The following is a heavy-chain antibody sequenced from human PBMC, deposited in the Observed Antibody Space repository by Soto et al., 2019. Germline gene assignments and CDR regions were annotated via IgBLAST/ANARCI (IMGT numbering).Heavy chain of an antibody. Sequence: QVQLQESGPGLVKPSQTLSLTCTVSGGSISSGGYYWSWIRQHPGKGLEWIGYIYYSGSTYYNPSLKSRVTISVDTSKNQFALKLSSVTAADTAVYYGARDGSIVGAAVDYWGQGTLVTVSS. CDR3: ARDGSIVGAAVDY. CDR1: GGSISSGGYY. CDR2: IYYSGST. V-gene: IGHV4-31*03. D-gene: IGHD1-26*01. J-gene: IGHJ4*02.